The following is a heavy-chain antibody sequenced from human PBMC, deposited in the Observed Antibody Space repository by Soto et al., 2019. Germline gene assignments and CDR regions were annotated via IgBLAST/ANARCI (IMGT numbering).Heavy chain of an antibody. CDR3: ARVRSGYDNSYYFDY. J-gene: IGHJ4*02. CDR1: GFIFGDYT. D-gene: IGHD5-12*01. Sequence: SLRLSCTTSGFIFGDYTMSWFRQAPGKGLEWVGFIRSKTFGGTAEYAASVKGRFTISRDDSKRFAFLQINGLKTEDTAVYYCARVRSGYDNSYYFDYWGQGTLVTVSS. CDR2: IRSKTFGGTA. V-gene: IGHV3-49*03.